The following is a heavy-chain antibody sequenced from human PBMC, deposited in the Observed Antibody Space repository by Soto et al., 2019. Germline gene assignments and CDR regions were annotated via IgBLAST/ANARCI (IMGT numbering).Heavy chain of an antibody. CDR3: ARVAYYYDSNWFDP. J-gene: IGHJ5*02. D-gene: IGHD3-22*01. CDR2: IYYSGST. Sequence: SETLSLTCTVSGGSISSYYWSWIRQPPGKGLEWIGYIYYSGSTNYNPSLKSRVTISVDTSKNQFSLKLSSVTAADTAVYYCARVAYYYDSNWFDPWGQGTMVTVSS. V-gene: IGHV4-59*01. CDR1: GGSISSYY.